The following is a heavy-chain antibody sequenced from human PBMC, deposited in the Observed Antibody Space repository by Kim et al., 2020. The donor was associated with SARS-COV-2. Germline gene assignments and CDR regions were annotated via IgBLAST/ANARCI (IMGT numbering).Heavy chain of an antibody. CDR2: IYYSGST. J-gene: IGHJ6*02. Sequence: SETLSLTCTVSGGSISSSSYYWGWIRQPPGKGLEWIGSIYYSGSTYYNPSLKSRVTISVDTSKNQFSLKLSSVTAADTAVYYCARTFWSGQTMDVWGQGTTVTVSS. CDR1: GGSISSSSYY. D-gene: IGHD3-3*01. CDR3: ARTFWSGQTMDV. V-gene: IGHV4-39*01.